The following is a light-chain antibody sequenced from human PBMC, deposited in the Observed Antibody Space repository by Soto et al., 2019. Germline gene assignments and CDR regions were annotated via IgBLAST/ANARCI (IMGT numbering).Light chain of an antibody. CDR1: QAISSY. V-gene: IGKV1-9*01. J-gene: IGKJ2*01. CDR3: QRLECCPPMYT. Sequence: DIQLTQSPSFLSASIGDRVTITCRASQAISSYLAWYQQKPGKAPELLIYATSTLQSGVPSRFSGRGSGTEFTLTISSLQPEDFATYYCQRLECCPPMYTFGQGTKLEIK. CDR2: ATS.